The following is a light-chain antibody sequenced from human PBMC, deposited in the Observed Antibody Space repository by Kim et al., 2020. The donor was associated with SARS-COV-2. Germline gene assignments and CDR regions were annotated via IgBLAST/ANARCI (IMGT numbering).Light chain of an antibody. CDR2: DAS. CDR1: QDISKY. Sequence: DIQMTQSPSSLSASVGDRVTITCQASQDISKYLNWYQQKLGRAPKLLIYDASSLETGVPSRFSGSASGTHFTFTISSLQPEDIATYYCQQHDTLPITFGQGTRLEIK. V-gene: IGKV1-33*01. J-gene: IGKJ5*01. CDR3: QQHDTLPIT.